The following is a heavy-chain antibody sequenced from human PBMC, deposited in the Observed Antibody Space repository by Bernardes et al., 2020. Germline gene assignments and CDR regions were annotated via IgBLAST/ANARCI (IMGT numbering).Heavy chain of an antibody. Sequence: GGSLRLSCAASGFTFDDYAMHWVRQAPGKGLEWVSGISWNSGSIGYADSVKGRFTISRDNAKNSLYLQMNSLRAEDTALYYCAKERACQGSGSYAIREGMVVWGQGTTVTVSS. CDR1: GFTFDDYA. CDR3: AKERACQGSGSYAIREGMVV. CDR2: ISWNSGSI. V-gene: IGHV3-9*01. J-gene: IGHJ6*02. D-gene: IGHD3-10*01.